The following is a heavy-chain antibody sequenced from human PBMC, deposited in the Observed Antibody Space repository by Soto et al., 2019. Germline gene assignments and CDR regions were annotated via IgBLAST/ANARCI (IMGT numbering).Heavy chain of an antibody. V-gene: IGHV3-23*01. Sequence: GGSMRLSCAASGFPFSTSARNWVRKAPGKGLEWVSVISGSGDSTYYADSVKGRFTISRDNSKNTVYLQMNSLRAEDTAVYYCAKGPPQYSSGGRATPEGYGMDVWGQGTTVTVSS. D-gene: IGHD6-19*01. CDR3: AKGPPQYSSGGRATPEGYGMDV. CDR2: ISGSGDST. CDR1: GFPFSTSA. J-gene: IGHJ6*02.